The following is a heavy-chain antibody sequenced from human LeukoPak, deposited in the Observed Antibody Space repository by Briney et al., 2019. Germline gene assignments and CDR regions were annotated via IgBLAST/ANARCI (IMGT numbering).Heavy chain of an antibody. CDR3: AKDRAAHYDFWSGYQMDV. V-gene: IGHV3-30*18. CDR1: GFTFRNYD. J-gene: IGHJ6*02. D-gene: IGHD3-3*01. Sequence: PGRSLRLSCAASGFTFRNYDMHWVRQAPGKGLQWVAVISYDGSKKYYVDSLKGRFTISRDSSKNTLYLQMNSLRTEDTAIYYCAKDRAAHYDFWSGYQMDVWGRGSTVTVSS. CDR2: ISYDGSKK.